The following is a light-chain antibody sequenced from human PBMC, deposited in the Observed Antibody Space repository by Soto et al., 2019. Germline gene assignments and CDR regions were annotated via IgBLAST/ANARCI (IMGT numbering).Light chain of an antibody. Sequence: QSVLTQPASVSETPGQSITISCTGTSSDVGSYNLVYWYQQHPGKVPKLVIYEVSNRPSGVSARFSGSKSGNTASLTISGLQVEDEADYYCCSKSGGTSVIFGGGTQLTVL. CDR3: CSKSGGTSVI. CDR2: EVS. J-gene: IGLJ2*01. CDR1: SSDVGSYNL. V-gene: IGLV2-23*02.